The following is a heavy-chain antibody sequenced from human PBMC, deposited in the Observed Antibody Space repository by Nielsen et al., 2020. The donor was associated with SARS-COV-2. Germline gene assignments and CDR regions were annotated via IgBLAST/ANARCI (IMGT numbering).Heavy chain of an antibody. V-gene: IGHV3-11*03. D-gene: IGHD6-19*01. CDR1: GFTFSDYY. CDR3: ARLAVSGPKLIDH. Sequence: GESLKISCAGSGFTFSDYYMTWIRQAPGKGLEWISYISSISVYSDSADSVKGRFTISRDNTENSLYLQMSSLRAEDTAVYYCARLAVSGPKLIDHWGQGTLVTVSS. J-gene: IGHJ4*02. CDR2: ISSISVYS.